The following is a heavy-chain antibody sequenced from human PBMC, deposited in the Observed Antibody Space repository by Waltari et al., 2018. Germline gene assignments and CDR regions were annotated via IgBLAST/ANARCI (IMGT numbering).Heavy chain of an antibody. J-gene: IGHJ3*02. V-gene: IGHV1-46*01. CDR2: INPSAGST. D-gene: IGHD1-1*01. CDR3: ARVRNNQEDAFGI. CDR1: GYTFTTYY. Sequence: QVQLVQSGAEVKKPGASVKVSCKASGYTFTTYYMHWVRQAPGQGLEWMGIINPSAGSTTYAQKFQGRVTMTRDTSTSTVYMELSSLGSEDTAVYYCARVRNNQEDAFGIWGQGTMVTVSS.